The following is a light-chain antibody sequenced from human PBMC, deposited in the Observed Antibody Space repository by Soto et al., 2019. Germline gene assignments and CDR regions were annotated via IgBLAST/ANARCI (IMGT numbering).Light chain of an antibody. J-gene: IGKJ4*01. CDR1: QDIRNY. Sequence: PFTQSPSSLSASVGDRVTVTCRASQDIRNYLAWYQQKPGKAPKLLICDASTLYSGVPARFSGSGSGTDFSLTISGLEPEDFAVYYCQQRSNWPLTFGGGTKVDIK. V-gene: IGKV1-9*01. CDR3: QQRSNWPLT. CDR2: DAS.